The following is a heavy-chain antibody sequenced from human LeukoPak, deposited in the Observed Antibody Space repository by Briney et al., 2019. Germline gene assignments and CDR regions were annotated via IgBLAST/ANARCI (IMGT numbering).Heavy chain of an antibody. Sequence: SETLSLTCSVSGGSITDSYWSWIRQPAGKGLEWIGRIYTSGSTNYNPSLKSRVTMSVDTSKNQFSLKLSSVTAADTAVYYCARVNYYYYYMDVWGKGTTVTIS. V-gene: IGHV4-4*07. D-gene: IGHD4-23*01. CDR2: IYTSGST. CDR1: GGSITDSY. J-gene: IGHJ6*03. CDR3: ARVNYYYYYMDV.